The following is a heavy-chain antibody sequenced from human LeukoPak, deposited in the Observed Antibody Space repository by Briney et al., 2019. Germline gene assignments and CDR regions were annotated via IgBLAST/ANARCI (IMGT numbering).Heavy chain of an antibody. D-gene: IGHD5-18*01. V-gene: IGHV1-24*01. J-gene: IGHJ4*02. Sequence: ASVKDSCKVSRDTATGFSIHWVRQAPGHGLEWMGGFDPEDGARIFAQKLQGRVTMTDDTSTDTAYMDLSSLRSEDTAVYYCATGYTYDYSLYWGQGTLVTVSS. CDR2: FDPEDGAR. CDR1: RDTATGFS. CDR3: ATGYTYDYSLY.